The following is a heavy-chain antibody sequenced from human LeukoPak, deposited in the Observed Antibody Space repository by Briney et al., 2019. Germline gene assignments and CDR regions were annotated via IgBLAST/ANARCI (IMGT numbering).Heavy chain of an antibody. Sequence: ASVKVSYKASGYTFTSYYMHWVRQAPGQGLEWMGIINPSGGSTSYAQKFQGRVTMTRDMSTSTVYMELSSLRSEDTAVYYCASCSSTSCYGDYYYYMDVWGKGTTVTVSS. J-gene: IGHJ6*03. V-gene: IGHV1-46*01. D-gene: IGHD2-2*01. CDR1: GYTFTSYY. CDR2: INPSGGST. CDR3: ASCSSTSCYGDYYYYMDV.